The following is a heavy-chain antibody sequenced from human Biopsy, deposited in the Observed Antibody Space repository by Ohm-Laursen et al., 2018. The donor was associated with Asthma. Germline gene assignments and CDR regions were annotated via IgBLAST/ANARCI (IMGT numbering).Heavy chain of an antibody. Sequence: GASVKVSCKASGYTFIHFAIHWVRQAPGQRLEWMGWINAANGNTKYSRKFQGRLTISRDTSASTAYMDLSSLRSEDTAVYYCARTYFDFLTGQVHDAFAMWGQGTMVTVSS. V-gene: IGHV1-3*01. CDR2: INAANGNT. J-gene: IGHJ3*02. CDR3: ARTYFDFLTGQVHDAFAM. CDR1: GYTFIHFA. D-gene: IGHD3-9*01.